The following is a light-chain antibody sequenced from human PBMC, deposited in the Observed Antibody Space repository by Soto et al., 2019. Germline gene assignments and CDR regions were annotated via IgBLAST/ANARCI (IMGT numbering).Light chain of an antibody. Sequence: QSVLTQPRSVSGSPGQSVTISCTGTSSDVGGYNYVSWYQQHPGKAPKLMIYDVSKRPSGVPDRFSGSKSGNTASLTISGLQAEDEADYYCQPYDSSLSGYVFGTGTKVTVL. CDR3: QPYDSSLSGYV. CDR2: DVS. J-gene: IGLJ1*01. CDR1: SSDVGGYNY. V-gene: IGLV2-11*01.